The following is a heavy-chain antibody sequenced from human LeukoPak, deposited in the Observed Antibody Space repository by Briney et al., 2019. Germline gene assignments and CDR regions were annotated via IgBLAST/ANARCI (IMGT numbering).Heavy chain of an antibody. CDR1: GAXISSGDYY. V-gene: IGHV4-30-4*01. J-gene: IGHJ5*02. CDR3: ARVVVVAASNWFDP. D-gene: IGHD2-15*01. Sequence: SQTLSLTCTVSGAXISSGDYYWSWIRQPPGKGLEWIGYISYSGSAYYNPSLKSRVTISVDTSENQFSLRLSSVTAADTAVYYCARVVVVAASNWFDPWGQGTLVTVSS. CDR2: ISYSGSA.